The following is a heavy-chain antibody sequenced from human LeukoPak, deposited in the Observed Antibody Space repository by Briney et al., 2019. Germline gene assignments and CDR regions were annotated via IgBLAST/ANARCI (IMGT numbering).Heavy chain of an antibody. CDR2: IYYSGST. Sequence: PSETLSLTCTVSGGSISSSSYYWGWIRQPPGKGLEWIGSIYYSGSTYYNPSLKSRVTISVDTSKNQFSLKLSSVTAADTAVYYCARYAGPGSSYYYYYMDVWGKGTTVTISS. D-gene: IGHD3-10*01. CDR1: GGSISSSSYY. CDR3: ARYAGPGSSYYYYYMDV. J-gene: IGHJ6*03. V-gene: IGHV4-39*01.